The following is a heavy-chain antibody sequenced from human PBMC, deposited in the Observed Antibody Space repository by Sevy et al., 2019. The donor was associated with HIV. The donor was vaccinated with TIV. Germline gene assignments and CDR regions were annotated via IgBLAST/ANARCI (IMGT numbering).Heavy chain of an antibody. V-gene: IGHV3-53*01. D-gene: IGHD3-22*01. CDR2: IYSGGST. CDR1: GFTVSSNY. J-gene: IGHJ4*02. CDR3: ARGLYDSSGYYPLDY. Sequence: GGSLRLSCAVSGFTVSSNYMSWVRQAPGKGLEWVSVIYSGGSTYYADSVKGRFTISRDNSKNTLYLQMNSLRAEDTAVYYCARGLYDSSGYYPLDYWGQGTLVTVSS.